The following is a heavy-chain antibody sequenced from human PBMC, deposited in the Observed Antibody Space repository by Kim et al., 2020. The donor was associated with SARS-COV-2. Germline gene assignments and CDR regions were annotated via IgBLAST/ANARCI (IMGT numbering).Heavy chain of an antibody. J-gene: IGHJ6*02. D-gene: IGHD3-16*01. V-gene: IGHV5-10-1*01. CDR3: ASQQQLGGFDV. Sequence: TNYGPSFQGHVTISLDTSINTAYLQWSRLKASDTAMYYCASQQQLGGFDVWGQGTTVTVSS. CDR2: T.